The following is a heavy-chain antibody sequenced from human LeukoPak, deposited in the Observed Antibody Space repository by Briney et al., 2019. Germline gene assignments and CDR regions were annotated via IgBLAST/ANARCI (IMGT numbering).Heavy chain of an antibody. D-gene: IGHD3-3*01. V-gene: IGHV4-61*01. CDR1: GGSISSGSYY. CDR3: ARGLNTIFGVVTTYYYYYMDV. Sequence: SQTLSLTCTVSGGSISSGSYYWSWIRQPPGKGLEWIGYIYYSGSTNYNPSLKSRVTISVDTSKNQFSLKLSSVTAADTAVYYCARGLNTIFGVVTTYYYYYMDVWGKGTTVTVSS. CDR2: IYYSGST. J-gene: IGHJ6*03.